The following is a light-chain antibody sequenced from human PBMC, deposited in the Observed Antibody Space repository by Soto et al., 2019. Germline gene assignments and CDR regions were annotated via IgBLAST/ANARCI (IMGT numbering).Light chain of an antibody. CDR2: EVS. J-gene: IGLJ3*02. V-gene: IGLV2-14*01. CDR1: SSDVGGYNY. Sequence: QSALTQPASVSGSPGQSITISCTGTSSDVGGYNYVSWYQQHPGKAPKLMIFEVSNRPSGVSNRFSASKSGNTASLTISGLQAEDEAHYYCSSYTCSTTLGGVFGGGTKVTVL. CDR3: SSYTCSTTLGGV.